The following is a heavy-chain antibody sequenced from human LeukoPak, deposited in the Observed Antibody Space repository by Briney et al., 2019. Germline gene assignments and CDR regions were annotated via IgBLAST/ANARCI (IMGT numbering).Heavy chain of an antibody. V-gene: IGHV4-31*03. Sequence: SETLSLTCTASGGSISSGGYYWSWIRQHPGKGLEWIGYIYYSGSTYYNPSLKSRVTISVDTSKNQFSLKLSSVTAADTAVYYCARARAYYYDSSGFHAFDIWGQGTMVTVSS. D-gene: IGHD3-22*01. CDR2: IYYSGST. CDR3: ARARAYYYDSSGFHAFDI. CDR1: GGSISSGGYY. J-gene: IGHJ3*02.